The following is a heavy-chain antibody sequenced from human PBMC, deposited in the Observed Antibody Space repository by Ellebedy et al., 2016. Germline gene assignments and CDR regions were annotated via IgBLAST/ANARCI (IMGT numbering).Heavy chain of an antibody. CDR1: GYSFTSYW. CDR3: ARREGGSYVAF. CDR2: IYPGDSDT. Sequence: GESLKIYXKGSGYSFTSYWIGWVRQMPGKGLEWMGIIYPGDSDTRYSPSFQGQVSISADKSISTAYLQWSSLKASDTAIYYCARREGGSYVAFWGQGTLVTVSS. J-gene: IGHJ4*02. V-gene: IGHV5-51*01. D-gene: IGHD1-26*01.